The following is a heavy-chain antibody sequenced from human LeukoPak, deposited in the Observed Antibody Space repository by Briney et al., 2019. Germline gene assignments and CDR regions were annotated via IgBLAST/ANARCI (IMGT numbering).Heavy chain of an antibody. V-gene: IGHV3-30*02. CDR1: GFTFSSHG. CDR3: AKDRMVYYGGNYYMDV. Sequence: GGSLRLSCAASGFTFSSHGMHWVRQAPGKGLEWVTFIPYDGSNKYYADSVKGRFTISRDNSKNTLYLQMNSLRAEDTAVYYCAKDRMVYYGGNYYMDVWGKGTTVTVSS. D-gene: IGHD4-23*01. CDR2: IPYDGSNK. J-gene: IGHJ6*03.